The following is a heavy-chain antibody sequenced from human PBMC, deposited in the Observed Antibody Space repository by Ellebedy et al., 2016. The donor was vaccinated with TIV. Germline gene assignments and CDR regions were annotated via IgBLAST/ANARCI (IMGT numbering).Heavy chain of an antibody. Sequence: GGSLRLSCAVSGFTFSSYAMHWVRQAPGKGLEWVAVTSYDGSNKYYADSVKGRFTISRDNSKNTLYLQMNSLRAEDTAVYYCARDTSLGAVDYAWYWGQGTLVTVSS. D-gene: IGHD3-16*01. J-gene: IGHJ4*02. CDR1: GFTFSSYA. CDR2: TSYDGSNK. CDR3: ARDTSLGAVDYAWY. V-gene: IGHV3-30*14.